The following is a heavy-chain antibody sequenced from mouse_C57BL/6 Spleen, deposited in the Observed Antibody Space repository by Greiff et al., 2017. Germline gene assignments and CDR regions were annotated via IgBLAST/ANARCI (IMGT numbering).Heavy chain of an antibody. CDR3: ARGDDGCYGYYAMDY. CDR2: INYDGSST. J-gene: IGHJ4*01. V-gene: IGHV5-16*01. Sequence: EVKLVESEGGLVQPGSSMKLSCTASGFTFSDYYMAWVRQVPEKGLEWVANINYDGSSTYYLDPLKSRFIISRDNATNSLYLQMSSLKSEDTATYYCARGDDGCYGYYAMDYWGQGTSVTVSS. CDR1: GFTFSDYY. D-gene: IGHD2-3*01.